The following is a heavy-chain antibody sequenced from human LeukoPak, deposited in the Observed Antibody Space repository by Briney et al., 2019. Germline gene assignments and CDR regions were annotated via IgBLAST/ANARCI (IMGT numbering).Heavy chain of an antibody. CDR1: GGSISSSSYY. V-gene: IGHV4-39*07. CDR3: ASSYCSSISCPIDY. J-gene: IGHJ4*02. D-gene: IGHD2-2*01. Sequence: PSETLSLTCTVSGGSISSSSYYWGWMCQPPGKGLEWIGSIYYSGSTYYNPPLKSRVTISVDTSKNQFSLKLSSVTAADTAVYYCASSYCSSISCPIDYWGQGTLVTVSS. CDR2: IYYSGST.